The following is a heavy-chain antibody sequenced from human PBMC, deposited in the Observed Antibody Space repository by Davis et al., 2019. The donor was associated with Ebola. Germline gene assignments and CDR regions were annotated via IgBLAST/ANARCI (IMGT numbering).Heavy chain of an antibody. CDR1: GYTFTSYG. CDR3: AKDSSSWAYYDSAGYPFDH. J-gene: IGHJ4*02. CDR2: ISAYNGQI. Sequence: AASVKVSCKTSGYTFTSYGISWLRQAPGQGLEWMGWISAYNGQIKYAQKFEGRVTMTTDTSTNTGYMELRSLKSDDTAMYYCAKDSSSWAYYDSAGYPFDHWGQGTLVTASS. D-gene: IGHD6-13*01. V-gene: IGHV1-18*01.